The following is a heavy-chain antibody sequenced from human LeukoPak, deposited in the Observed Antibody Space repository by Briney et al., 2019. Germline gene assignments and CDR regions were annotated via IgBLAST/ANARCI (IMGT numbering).Heavy chain of an antibody. CDR1: GFRLGDYW. J-gene: IGHJ4*02. V-gene: IGHV3-21*01. Sequence: GGSLRLSCEASGFRLGDYWMTWVRQAPGKGLEWVSSISTSSSHIYYADSLKGRFTVSRDNAKNSLYLQMNNLRAEDTAVYYCARDDNWNDKPFDLWGPGTL. CDR3: ARDDNWNDKPFDL. CDR2: ISTSSSHI. D-gene: IGHD1-20*01.